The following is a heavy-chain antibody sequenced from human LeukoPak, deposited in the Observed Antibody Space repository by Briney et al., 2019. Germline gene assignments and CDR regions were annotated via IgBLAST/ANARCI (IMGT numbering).Heavy chain of an antibody. Sequence: GESLKISCKGSGYSFTSYWIGRVRQMPGKGLEWMGIIYPGDSYIRYSQSFQGQVTISAAKSISTAYLQWSSLRASDTAMYYCARHYTSGYDYWGQGTLGTVSS. CDR2: IYPGDSYI. CDR3: ARHYTSGYDY. V-gene: IGHV5-51*01. J-gene: IGHJ4*02. CDR1: GYSFTSYW. D-gene: IGHD3-22*01.